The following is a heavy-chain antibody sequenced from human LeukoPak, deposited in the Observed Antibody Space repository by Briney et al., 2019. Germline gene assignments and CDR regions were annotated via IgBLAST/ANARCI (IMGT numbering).Heavy chain of an antibody. J-gene: IGHJ3*02. CDR1: GFTFNSYI. Sequence: GRSLRLSCAASGFTFNSYIINWVRQAPGKGLEWVSSISTSSTYIYYADSVKGRFTISRDNAKNSLYLQMNSLRAEDTAVYYCAGGHIVATISDAFDIWGQGKMVTVSS. CDR2: ISTSSTYI. D-gene: IGHD5-12*01. CDR3: AGGHIVATISDAFDI. V-gene: IGHV3-21*01.